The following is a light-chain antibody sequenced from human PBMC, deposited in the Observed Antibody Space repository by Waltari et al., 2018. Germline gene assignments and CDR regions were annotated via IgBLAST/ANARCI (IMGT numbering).Light chain of an antibody. CDR2: EVN. Sequence: QSALTQPASVSGSPGQSITISCTGTSSDVGRYNYVSWYQQHPGKAPKVMIYEVNNRPSGVSNRFSGSKSGNTASLTISGLQAEDEADYYCSSYTSSSTYVFGPGTTVTVL. V-gene: IGLV2-14*01. CDR3: SSYTSSSTYV. CDR1: SSDVGRYNY. J-gene: IGLJ1*01.